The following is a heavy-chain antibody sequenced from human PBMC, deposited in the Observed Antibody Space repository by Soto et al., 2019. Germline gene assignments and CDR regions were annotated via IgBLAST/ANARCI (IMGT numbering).Heavy chain of an antibody. CDR2: IDPSDSYI. CDR3: ARSITGSFDY. J-gene: IGHJ4*02. Sequence: GESLKISCKGSGYSFTSYWISWVRQMPGKGLEWMGRIDPSDSYINYSPSFQGHVTISTDKSISTAYLQWTSLKASDTAMYYCARSITGSFDYWGQGTLVTVSS. CDR1: GYSFTSYW. V-gene: IGHV5-10-1*01. D-gene: IGHD3-16*01.